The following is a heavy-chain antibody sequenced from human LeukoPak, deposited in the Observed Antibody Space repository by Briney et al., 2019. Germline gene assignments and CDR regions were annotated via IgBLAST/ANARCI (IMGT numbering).Heavy chain of an antibody. CDR3: ARPNCSGGSCYPFPDY. CDR1: GFTFSSYG. CDR2: IWYDGSNK. D-gene: IGHD2-15*01. J-gene: IGHJ4*02. Sequence: GGSPRLSCAASGFTFSSYGMHWVRQAPGKGLEWVAVIWYDGSNKYYADSVKGRFTISRDNSKNTLYLQMNSLRAEDTAVYYCARPNCSGGSCYPFPDYWGQGTLVTVSS. V-gene: IGHV3-33*01.